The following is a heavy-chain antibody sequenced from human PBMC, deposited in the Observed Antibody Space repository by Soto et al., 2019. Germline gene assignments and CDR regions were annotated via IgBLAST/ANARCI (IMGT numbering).Heavy chain of an antibody. J-gene: IGHJ5*02. Sequence: SETLSLTCTVCGGSISTYYWNWIRQPAGKRLEWIGRIYTSGNTKYNASLKSRVTMSLDTSKRQFSLKLSSVTAADTAVYYCARETVAGTDNWFDPWGQGILVTVSS. D-gene: IGHD6-19*01. V-gene: IGHV4-4*07. CDR1: GGSISTYY. CDR2: IYTSGNT. CDR3: ARETVAGTDNWFDP.